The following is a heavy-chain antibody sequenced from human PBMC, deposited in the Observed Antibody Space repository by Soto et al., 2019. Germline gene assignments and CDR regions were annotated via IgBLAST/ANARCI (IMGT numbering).Heavy chain of an antibody. J-gene: IGHJ3*02. Sequence: GGSLRLSCAASGFTFSSYWMSWVRQAPGKGLEWVANIKQDGSEKYYVDSVKGRFTISRDNAKNSLFLQMNSLRAADTALYYGARGALGEPGSFDIWGQGTMVTVSS. V-gene: IGHV3-7*01. CDR3: ARGALGEPGSFDI. CDR1: GFTFSSYW. D-gene: IGHD2-21*01. CDR2: IKQDGSEK.